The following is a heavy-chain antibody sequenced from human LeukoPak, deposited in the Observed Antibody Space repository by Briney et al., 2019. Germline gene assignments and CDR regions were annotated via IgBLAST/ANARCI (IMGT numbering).Heavy chain of an antibody. CDR3: ARHPTAMVSFDY. D-gene: IGHD5-18*01. Sequence: SETLSLTCTVPGGSISNNNYYWGWIRQPTGKRPEWIGSIYYTRITYYNPCLKGRVTISVETSKNHFSLRLSSVTAADTAVYYCARHPTAMVSFDYWGQGTLVTVSS. CDR1: GGSISNNNYY. V-gene: IGHV4-39*01. CDR2: IYYTRIT. J-gene: IGHJ4*02.